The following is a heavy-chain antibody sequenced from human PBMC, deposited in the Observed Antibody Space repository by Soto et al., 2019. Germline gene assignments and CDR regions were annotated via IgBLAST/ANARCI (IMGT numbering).Heavy chain of an antibody. V-gene: IGHV4-39*01. J-gene: IGHJ4*02. CDR1: GGSISSSSYY. D-gene: IGHD5-18*01. Sequence: PSETLSLTCTVSGGSISSSSYYWCWIRQPPGKGLEWIGSIYYSGSTYYNPSLKSRVTIPVDTSKNQFSLKLSSVTAADTAVYYCARPDDTAMVTPFFYWGRGTLVTVS. CDR2: IYYSGST. CDR3: ARPDDTAMVTPFFY.